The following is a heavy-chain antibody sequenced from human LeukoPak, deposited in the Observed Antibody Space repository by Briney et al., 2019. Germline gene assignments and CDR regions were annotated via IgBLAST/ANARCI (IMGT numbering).Heavy chain of an antibody. CDR1: GYTFTGYY. CDR2: INPNSGGT. Sequence: ASVKVSCKASGYTFTGYYMHWLRQAPGQGLEWMGWINPNSGGTNYAQKFQGRVTMTRDTSISTAYMELSRLRSDDTAVYYCARDGYCSSISCQGSPWGQGTLVTVSS. CDR3: ARDGYCSSISCQGSP. V-gene: IGHV1-2*02. J-gene: IGHJ5*02. D-gene: IGHD2-2*01.